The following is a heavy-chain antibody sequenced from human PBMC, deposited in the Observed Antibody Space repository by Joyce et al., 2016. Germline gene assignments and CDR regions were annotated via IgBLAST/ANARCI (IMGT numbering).Heavy chain of an antibody. D-gene: IGHD3/OR15-3a*01. J-gene: IGHJ4*02. CDR1: GFTFSSAW. CDR2: IKSKVDGETT. Sequence: EVQLVESGGGLVKPGGSLRLSCAASGFTFSSAWMSWVRQAPEKGLEMGGRIKSKVDGETTQYAAPVEGRFTIAIEESKNTLYLQMNSLKSEDTAGYHCVTEDVYVRTGYGQFDYWGQGTLVTVSS. V-gene: IGHV3-15*01. CDR3: VTEDVYVRTGYGQFDY.